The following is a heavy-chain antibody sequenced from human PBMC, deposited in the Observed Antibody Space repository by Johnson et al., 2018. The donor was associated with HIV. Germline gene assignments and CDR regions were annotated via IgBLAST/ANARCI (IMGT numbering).Heavy chain of an antibody. CDR2: ISSSGTTI. Sequence: QVQLVESGGGLVKPGGSLRLSCAASGFSVSDSYMSWVRQAPGKGLEWISYISSSGTTISYADSVKGRFTISRDNAKNSLYLQMNSLRAEDTALYYCAVIAVAGGGAFDIWGQGTMVTVSS. CDR3: AVIAVAGGGAFDI. D-gene: IGHD6-19*01. V-gene: IGHV3-11*01. CDR1: GFSVSDSY. J-gene: IGHJ3*02.